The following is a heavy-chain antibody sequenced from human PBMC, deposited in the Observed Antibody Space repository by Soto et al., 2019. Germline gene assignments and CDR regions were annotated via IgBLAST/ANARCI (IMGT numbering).Heavy chain of an antibody. J-gene: IGHJ4*02. CDR1: GFTFDDYA. CDR2: ISWNSGSI. Sequence: EMQLVESGGGLVQPGRSLRLSCAASGFTFDDYAMHWVRQAPGKGLEGVSVISWNSGSIVYADSVKGRFTISRDNAKNSLYLQMNSLRAEDTALYYCAKDQRGDILPGYGFDYWGQGTLVTVSS. CDR3: AKDQRGDILPGYGFDY. V-gene: IGHV3-9*01. D-gene: IGHD3-9*01.